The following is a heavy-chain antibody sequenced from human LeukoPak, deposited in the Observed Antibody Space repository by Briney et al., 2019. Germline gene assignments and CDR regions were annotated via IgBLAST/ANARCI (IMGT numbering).Heavy chain of an antibody. V-gene: IGHV4-31*03. D-gene: IGHD1-26*01. J-gene: IGHJ4*02. CDR2: IYYSGST. CDR3: ARHRGATTQFDY. Sequence: PSETLSLTCTVSGGSISSGGYYWSWIRQHPGKGLEWIGYIYYSGSTYYNPSLKSRVTISVDTSKNQFSLKLSSVTAADTAVYYCARHRGATTQFDYWGQGTLVTVSS. CDR1: GGSISSGGYY.